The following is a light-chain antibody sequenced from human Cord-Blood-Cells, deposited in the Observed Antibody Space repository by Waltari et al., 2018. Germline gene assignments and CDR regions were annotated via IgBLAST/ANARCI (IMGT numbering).Light chain of an antibody. J-gene: IGLJ1*01. CDR2: EVS. V-gene: IGLV2-14*01. CDR1: SSDARGYNY. Sequence: QSALTQPASVSGSPGPSITISCTGTSSDARGYNYVSWYQQHPGKAPQLMIYEVSNRPSGVSNRFSGSKSGNTASLTISGLQAEDEADYYCSSYTSSSTYVFGTGTKVTVL. CDR3: SSYTSSSTYV.